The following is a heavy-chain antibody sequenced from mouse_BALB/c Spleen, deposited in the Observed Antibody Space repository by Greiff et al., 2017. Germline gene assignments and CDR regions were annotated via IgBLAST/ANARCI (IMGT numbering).Heavy chain of an antibody. V-gene: IGHV5-17*02. J-gene: IGHJ3*01. D-gene: IGHD2-4*01. Sequence: EVMLVESGGGLVQPGGSRKLSCAASGFTFSSFGMHWVRQAPEKGLEWVAYISSGSSTIYYADTVKGRFTISRDNPKNTLFLQMTSLRSEDTAMYYCALYDYDWFAYWGQGTLVTVSA. CDR3: ALYDYDWFAY. CDR1: GFTFSSFG. CDR2: ISSGSSTI.